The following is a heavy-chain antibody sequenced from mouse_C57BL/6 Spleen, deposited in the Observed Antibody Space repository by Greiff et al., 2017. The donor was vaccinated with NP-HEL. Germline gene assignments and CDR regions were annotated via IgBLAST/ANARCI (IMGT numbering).Heavy chain of an antibody. CDR2: SRNKANDYTT. J-gene: IGHJ2*01. Sequence: EVNLVESGGGLVQSGRSLRLSCATSGFTFSDFYMEWVRQAPGKGLEWIAASRNKANDYTTEYSASVKGRFIVSRDTSQSILYLQMNALRAEDTAIYYCARGTYGDYWGQGTTLTVSS. V-gene: IGHV7-1*01. CDR1: GFTFSDFY. D-gene: IGHD1-1*01. CDR3: ARGTYGDY.